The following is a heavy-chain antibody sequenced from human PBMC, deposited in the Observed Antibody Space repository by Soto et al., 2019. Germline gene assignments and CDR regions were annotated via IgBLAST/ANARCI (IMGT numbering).Heavy chain of an antibody. J-gene: IGHJ5*02. Sequence: PGGSLRLSCAASGFTFSSYAMSWVRQAPGKGLEWVSAISGSGGSTYYADSVKGRFTISGDNSKNTLFLQLNSLRAEDTAIYYCAKGSSRDGYSWGQGTLVTVSS. CDR1: GFTFSSYA. CDR2: ISGSGGST. V-gene: IGHV3-23*01. CDR3: AKGSSRDGYS. D-gene: IGHD2-21*01.